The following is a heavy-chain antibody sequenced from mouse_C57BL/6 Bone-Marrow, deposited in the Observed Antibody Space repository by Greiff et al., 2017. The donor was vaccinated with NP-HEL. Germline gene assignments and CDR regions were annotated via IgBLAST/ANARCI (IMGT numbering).Heavy chain of an antibody. V-gene: IGHV1-20*01. Sequence: VQLKESGPELVKPGDSVKISCKASGYSFTGYFMNWVMQSHGKSLEWIGRINPYNGDTFYNQKFKGKATLTVDKSSSTAHMELRSLTSEDSAVYYCARGYGKHEGFAYWGQGTLVTVSA. CDR2: INPYNGDT. J-gene: IGHJ3*01. CDR3: ARGYGKHEGFAY. CDR1: GYSFTGYF. D-gene: IGHD2-1*01.